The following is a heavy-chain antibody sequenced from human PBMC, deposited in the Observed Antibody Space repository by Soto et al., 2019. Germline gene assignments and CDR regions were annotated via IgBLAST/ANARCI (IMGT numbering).Heavy chain of an antibody. D-gene: IGHD2-2*01. CDR1: GGSISSGGYY. CDR3: AVSRDGYSMDV. V-gene: IGHV4-31*03. J-gene: IGHJ6*02. CDR2: IYYSGST. Sequence: SETLSLTCTVSGGSISSGGYYWSWIRQHPGKGLEWIGYIYYSGSTYYNPSLKSRVTISVDTSKDQFSLRLSSVTAADTAVYYCAVSRDGYSMDVWGQGTTVTVSS.